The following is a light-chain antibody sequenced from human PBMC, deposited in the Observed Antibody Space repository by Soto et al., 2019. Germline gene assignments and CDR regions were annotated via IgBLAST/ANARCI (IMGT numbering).Light chain of an antibody. Sequence: QSALTQPPSVSGAPGQRVTISCTGTSSNIGAGYDVHWYQQLPGTAPKLLIYGNNNRPSGVPDRFSGSKSGTSASLAITGLQAEDEADYYCQSYDSSLSGCVVFGGGTKVTVL. CDR2: GNN. J-gene: IGLJ2*01. CDR1: SSNIGAGYD. V-gene: IGLV1-40*01. CDR3: QSYDSSLSGCVV.